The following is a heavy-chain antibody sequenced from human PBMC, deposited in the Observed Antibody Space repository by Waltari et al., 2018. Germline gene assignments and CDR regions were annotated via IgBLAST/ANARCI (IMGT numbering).Heavy chain of an antibody. D-gene: IGHD2-15*01. J-gene: IGHJ4*02. Sequence: EVQLVESGGGLIQPGGSLRLSCAATGFTVSSDYMSWVRQAPGKGLEGISVIHSGGTTYDSDSVKGRFTISRDNSKNTLYLQMNSLRAEDTAVYYCARVQGWPTIPDYWGQGTLVTVSS. CDR1: GFTVSSDY. V-gene: IGHV3-53*01. CDR3: ARVQGWPTIPDY. CDR2: IHSGGTT.